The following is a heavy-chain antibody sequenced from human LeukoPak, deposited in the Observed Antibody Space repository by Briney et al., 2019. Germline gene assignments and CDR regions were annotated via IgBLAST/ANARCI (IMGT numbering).Heavy chain of an antibody. J-gene: IGHJ4*02. Sequence: GGSLRLSCAASGFTFSSYAMRWVRQAPGEGLEWGSAINGGGDSTYYADSVKGRFTISRDNSKNTLYLHMNSLRAEDTAVYYCAKGVLTGYYMGNFWGQGTLVTVSS. CDR2: INGGGDST. CDR1: GFTFSSYA. CDR3: AKGVLTGYYMGNF. V-gene: IGHV3-23*01. D-gene: IGHD3-9*01.